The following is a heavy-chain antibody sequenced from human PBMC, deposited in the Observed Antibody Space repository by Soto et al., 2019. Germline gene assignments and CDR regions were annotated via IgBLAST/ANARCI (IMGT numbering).Heavy chain of an antibody. D-gene: IGHD5-18*01. CDR2: IYPDDSDT. Sequence: GESLKISCKGSGYSFTSYWIGWVRQMPGKGLEWMGIIYPDDSDTRYSPSFQGQVSISADKSISTAYLQWSSLKASDTAMYYCARQTPMRDTGLDYWGQGTLVTVSS. CDR1: GYSFTSYW. J-gene: IGHJ4*02. CDR3: ARQTPMRDTGLDY. V-gene: IGHV5-51*01.